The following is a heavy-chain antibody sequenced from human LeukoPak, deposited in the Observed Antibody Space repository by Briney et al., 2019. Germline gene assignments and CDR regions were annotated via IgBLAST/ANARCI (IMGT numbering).Heavy chain of an antibody. CDR1: GGTFSSYA. Sequence: SVKVSCKASGGTFSSYAISWVRQAPGQGLEWMGGIIPIFGTANYAQKFQGRVTITTDESTSTAYMELSSLRSEDTAVYYCATSGIAVAKWAYWGKGTLVTVSS. J-gene: IGHJ4*02. CDR3: ATSGIAVAKWAY. D-gene: IGHD6-19*01. V-gene: IGHV1-69*05. CDR2: IIPIFGTA.